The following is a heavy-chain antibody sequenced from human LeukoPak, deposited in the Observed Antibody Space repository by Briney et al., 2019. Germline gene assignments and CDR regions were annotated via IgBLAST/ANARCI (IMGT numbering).Heavy chain of an antibody. J-gene: IGHJ6*03. CDR3: ARDLTGTTPLAPYYYYYYMDV. CDR2: INPSSGGT. Sequence: ASVQVSCKASGYTFTGYYMHWVRQAPGQGLEWMGWINPSSGGTNYAQKFQGRVTMTRDTSISTAYMELSRLRSDDTAVYYCARDLTGTTPLAPYYYYYYMDVWGKGTTVTVSS. V-gene: IGHV1-2*02. D-gene: IGHD1-7*01. CDR1: GYTFTGYY.